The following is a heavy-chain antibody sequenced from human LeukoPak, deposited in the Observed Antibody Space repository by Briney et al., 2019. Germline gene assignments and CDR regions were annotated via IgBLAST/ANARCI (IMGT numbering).Heavy chain of an antibody. J-gene: IGHJ3*01. Sequence: ASVKVSCKTSGYGFTDYYMHWVRQAPGRGLEWMGWINPNSGGTNYAQKFQGRVTMTRDTSISTAYMDLSRLRSDDTAVYYCARDPFGDSVFDVWGQGTMVTVSS. D-gene: IGHD2-21*02. CDR2: INPNSGGT. CDR3: ARDPFGDSVFDV. V-gene: IGHV1-2*02. CDR1: GYGFTDYY.